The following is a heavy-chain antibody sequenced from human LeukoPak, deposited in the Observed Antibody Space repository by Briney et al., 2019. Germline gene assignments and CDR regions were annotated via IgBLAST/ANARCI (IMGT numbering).Heavy chain of an antibody. CDR2: INHSGST. V-gene: IGHV4-61*08. J-gene: IGHJ6*02. Sequence: SQTLSLTCTVSGGSISSGGYYWSWIRQPPGKGLEWIGEINHSGSTNYNPSLKSRVTISVDTSKNQFSLKLSSVTAADTAVYYCAAGAYYYYGMDVWGQGTTVTVSS. CDR1: GGSISSGGYY. CDR3: AAGAYYYYGMDV.